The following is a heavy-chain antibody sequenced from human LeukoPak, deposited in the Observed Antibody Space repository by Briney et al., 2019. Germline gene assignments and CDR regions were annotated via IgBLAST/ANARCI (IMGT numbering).Heavy chain of an antibody. Sequence: GGSLRLSCAASGFTFSSYWMSWVRQAPGKGLEWVVSIKEDGSEKYYVDSVKGRFTISRDNARNSLYLQMNSLRAEDTAVYYCARDADLYDSSGYYEYWGQGTLVTVSS. D-gene: IGHD3-22*01. V-gene: IGHV3-7*01. CDR1: GFTFSSYW. CDR2: IKEDGSEK. J-gene: IGHJ4*02. CDR3: ARDADLYDSSGYYEY.